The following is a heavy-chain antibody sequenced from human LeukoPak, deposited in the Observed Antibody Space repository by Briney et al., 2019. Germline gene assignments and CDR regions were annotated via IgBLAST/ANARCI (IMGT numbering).Heavy chain of an antibody. Sequence: GGSLRLSCAASGFTFSSYAMHWVRQAPGKGLEWGAVISYDGSNKYYAASVKGRFTISRDNSKNTLYMQMTSLRAEDTAVYYCARAGYYYDSSGYYSHFDYWGQGTLVTVSS. J-gene: IGHJ4*02. CDR3: ARAGYYYDSSGYYSHFDY. D-gene: IGHD3-22*01. V-gene: IGHV3-30-3*01. CDR2: ISYDGSNK. CDR1: GFTFSSYA.